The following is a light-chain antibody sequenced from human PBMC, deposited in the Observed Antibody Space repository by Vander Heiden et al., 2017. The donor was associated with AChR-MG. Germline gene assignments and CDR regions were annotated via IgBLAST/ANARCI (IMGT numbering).Light chain of an antibody. J-gene: IGLJ3*02. CDR2: DVI. CDR1: SSNIGVDNF. Sequence: QSALTQPRSVSGSPGQSVTISCTGTSSNIGVDNFVSWFQQHPGKAPKLIIYDVIRRPSGVPDRFSGSKSGNTASLTISGLRPEDEADYHCSSYTGTYTSVVFGGGTRLTVL. V-gene: IGLV2-11*01. CDR3: SSYTGTYTSVV.